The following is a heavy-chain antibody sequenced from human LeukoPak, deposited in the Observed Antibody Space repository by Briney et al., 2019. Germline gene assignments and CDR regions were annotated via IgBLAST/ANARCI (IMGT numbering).Heavy chain of an antibody. D-gene: IGHD3-22*01. Sequence: SETLSLTCTVSGGSISSYYWSWIRQPPGKGLEWIGYIYYSGSTNYNPSLKSRVTISVDTSKNQFSLKLSSVTAADTAVYYCARITSDSSGYYYYYYMDVWGKGTTVTVSS. CDR1: GGSISSYY. J-gene: IGHJ6*03. V-gene: IGHV4-59*01. CDR2: IYYSGST. CDR3: ARITSDSSGYYYYYYMDV.